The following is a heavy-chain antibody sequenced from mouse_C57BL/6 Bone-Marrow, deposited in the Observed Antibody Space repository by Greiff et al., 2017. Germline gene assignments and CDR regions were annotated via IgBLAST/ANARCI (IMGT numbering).Heavy chain of an antibody. D-gene: IGHD1-1*01. CDR2: IWSGVST. CDR1: GFSLTSYG. CDR3: ARNPDYGSRFYWYFDV. V-gene: IGHV2-2*01. Sequence: QVQLKESGPGLVQPSQSLSITCPVSGFSLTSYGVHWVRQSPGKGLEWLGVIWSGVSTDYNAAFISRLSISKDNSKSQVFFKMNSLQADDSAIYYCARNPDYGSRFYWYFDVWGTGTTVTVSS. J-gene: IGHJ1*03.